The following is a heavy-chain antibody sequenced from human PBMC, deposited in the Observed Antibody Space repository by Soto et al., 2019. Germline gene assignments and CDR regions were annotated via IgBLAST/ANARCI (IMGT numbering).Heavy chain of an antibody. D-gene: IGHD2-2*03. Sequence: QVQLVESGGGVVQPGRSLRLSCAASGFTFSSYGMHWVRQAPGKGLEWVAVISYDGSNKYYADSVKGRFTMSRDNSKNTLYLQMNSLRAEDTAVYYCAKDGYCSSTSCYAGIYYFDYWGQGTLVTVSS. J-gene: IGHJ4*02. V-gene: IGHV3-30*18. CDR2: ISYDGSNK. CDR1: GFTFSSYG. CDR3: AKDGYCSSTSCYAGIYYFDY.